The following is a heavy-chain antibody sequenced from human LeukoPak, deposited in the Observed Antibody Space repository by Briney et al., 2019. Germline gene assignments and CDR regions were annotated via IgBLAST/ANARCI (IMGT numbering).Heavy chain of an antibody. CDR2: ISRRSRHV. J-gene: IGHJ1*01. CDR1: GFTFSDYS. Sequence: GGSLRLSCTASGFTFSDYSMNWVRQAPGEGLEWVSSISRRSRHVYYAGSVKGRFTISRDDAKKSLYLQMNSLRAEDMAVYFCVRDFLGSGATTAYLHHWGQGTLVTVSS. V-gene: IGHV3-21*01. CDR3: VRDFLGSGATTAYLHH. D-gene: IGHD4/OR15-4a*01.